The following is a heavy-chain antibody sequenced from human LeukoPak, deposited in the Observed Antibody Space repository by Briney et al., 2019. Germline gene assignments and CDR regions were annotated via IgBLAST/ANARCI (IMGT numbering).Heavy chain of an antibody. D-gene: IGHD7-27*01. Sequence: PSETLSLTCAVYGGSFSGYYWSWIRQPPGKGLEWIGEINHSGSTNYNPSLKSRVTISVDTSKNQFSLKLSSVTAADTAVYYCARVRSWGEWPFDYWGQGTLVTVSS. CDR1: GGSFSGYY. J-gene: IGHJ4*02. CDR2: INHSGST. V-gene: IGHV4-34*01. CDR3: ARVRSWGEWPFDY.